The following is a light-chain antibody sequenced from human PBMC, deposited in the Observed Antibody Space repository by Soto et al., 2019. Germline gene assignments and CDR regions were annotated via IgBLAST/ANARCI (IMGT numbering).Light chain of an antibody. Sequence: DIQMTQSPSTLSASVGDRVTITCRASQSIGRWLAWYQQKPGKAPKFLIYDASGLQSGVPSRFSGSGSGTDFTLTISSLQPEDFATYYCQEFNGYPLTFGQGTRLENK. CDR2: DAS. CDR1: QSIGRW. CDR3: QEFNGYPLT. V-gene: IGKV1-5*01. J-gene: IGKJ5*01.